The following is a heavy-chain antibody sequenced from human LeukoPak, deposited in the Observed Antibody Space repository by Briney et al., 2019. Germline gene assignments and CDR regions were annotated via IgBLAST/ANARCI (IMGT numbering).Heavy chain of an antibody. Sequence: SETLSLTCTVSGGSIISYYWSWIRQPPGKGLEWIGYIYYSGSTNYNPSLKSRVTVSLDTSKNQFSLKLSSVTAADTAVYYCARGGAIAVAGISYYYYGMDVWGQGTTVTVSS. D-gene: IGHD6-19*01. CDR1: GGSIISYY. V-gene: IGHV4-59*01. CDR3: ARGGAIAVAGISYYYYGMDV. J-gene: IGHJ6*02. CDR2: IYYSGST.